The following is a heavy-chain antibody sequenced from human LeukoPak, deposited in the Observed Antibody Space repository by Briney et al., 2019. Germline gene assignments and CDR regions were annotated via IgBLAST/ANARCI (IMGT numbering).Heavy chain of an antibody. J-gene: IGHJ4*02. V-gene: IGHV3-48*03. CDR2: IIGSGDTI. D-gene: IGHD3-3*01. Sequence: PGGSLRLSCAASGFSLSSYDMNWVRQAPGKGLEWVSSIIGSGDTIYYADSVKGRLTISRDNAKNSLYLQMNSLKAEDTAVYYCARGKSGRITIFGVVLWGQGTLVTVSS. CDR3: ARGKSGRITIFGVVL. CDR1: GFSLSSYD.